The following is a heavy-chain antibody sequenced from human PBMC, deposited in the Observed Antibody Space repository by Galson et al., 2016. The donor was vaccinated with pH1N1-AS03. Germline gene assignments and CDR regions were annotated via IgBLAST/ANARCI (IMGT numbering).Heavy chain of an antibody. Sequence: LSLTCAVYGGSFSDYYWTWIRQSPEKGLEWIGEINHVGSTNYNPSLKSRVTVSADTSKNQFSLKLSSVTAADTAVYYCARGPVWSGYHRGSGSLSPLDYWGQGTLVTVSS. V-gene: IGHV4-34*01. CDR1: GGSFSDYY. CDR3: ARGPVWSGYHRGSGSLSPLDY. CDR2: INHVGST. J-gene: IGHJ4*02. D-gene: IGHD3-3*01.